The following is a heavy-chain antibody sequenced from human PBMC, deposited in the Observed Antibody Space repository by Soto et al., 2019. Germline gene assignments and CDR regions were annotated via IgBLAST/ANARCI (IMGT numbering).Heavy chain of an antibody. CDR1: GFTFRSYW. D-gene: IGHD6-19*01. CDR2: INQDGSEK. V-gene: IGHV3-7*01. Sequence: EVQLVESGGGLVQPGWSLRLSCAASGFTFRSYWMSWVRQAPGKGLEWVANINQDGSEKYYVDSVKGRFTISRDNARNSVSLQLNSLRAEDTAVYYCARDGVEAGLYLDNWGQGTPLTVSS. J-gene: IGHJ4*02. CDR3: ARDGVEAGLYLDN.